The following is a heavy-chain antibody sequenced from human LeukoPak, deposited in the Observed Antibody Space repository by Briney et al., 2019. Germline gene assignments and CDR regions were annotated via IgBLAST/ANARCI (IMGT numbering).Heavy chain of an antibody. CDR2: INHSGST. Sequence: SETLSLTCAVYGGSFCGYYWSWIRQPPGKGLEWIGEINHSGSTNYNPSLKSRVTISVDTSKNQFSLKLSSVTAADTAVYYCARAKGSGSYFNWFDPWGQGTLVTVSS. CDR1: GGSFCGYY. V-gene: IGHV4-34*01. CDR3: ARAKGSGSYFNWFDP. J-gene: IGHJ5*02. D-gene: IGHD3-10*01.